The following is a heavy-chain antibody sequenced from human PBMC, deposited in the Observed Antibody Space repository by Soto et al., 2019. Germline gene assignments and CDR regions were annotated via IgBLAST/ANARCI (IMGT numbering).Heavy chain of an antibody. V-gene: IGHV1-3*01. Sequence: GASVKVSCKASGYTFTSYAMHWVRQAPGQRLEWMGWINAGNGNTKYSQKFQGRVTITRDTSASTAYMELSSLRSEDTAVYYCAREIIAAAATVYYYGMDVWGQGTTVTVAS. CDR2: INAGNGNT. CDR1: GYTFTSYA. J-gene: IGHJ6*02. CDR3: AREIIAAAATVYYYGMDV. D-gene: IGHD6-13*01.